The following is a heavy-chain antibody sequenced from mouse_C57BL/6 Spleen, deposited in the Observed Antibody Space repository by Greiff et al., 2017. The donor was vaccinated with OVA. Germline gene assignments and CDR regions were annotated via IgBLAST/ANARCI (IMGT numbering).Heavy chain of an antibody. Sequence: QVQLQQSGAELVKPGASVKISCKASGYAFSSYWLNWVKQRPGKGLEWIGQIYPGDGDTNYNGKFKGKATLTADKSSSTAYMQLSSLSSEDSAVDCCAKGDYYGSSFYYFDYWGKGTTRTVSS. V-gene: IGHV1-80*01. J-gene: IGHJ2*01. CDR2: IYPGDGDT. CDR1: GYAFSSYW. D-gene: IGHD1-1*01. CDR3: AKGDYYGSSFYYFDY.